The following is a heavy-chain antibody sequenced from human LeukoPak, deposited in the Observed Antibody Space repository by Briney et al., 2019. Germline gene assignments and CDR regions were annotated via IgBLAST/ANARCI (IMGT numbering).Heavy chain of an antibody. V-gene: IGHV7-4-1*02. Sequence: ASVKVSCKASGYTFTSYAMNWVRQAPGQGLEWMGWINTSTGNPTYAQGFTGRFVFSLDTSVSTAYLQISSLKAEDTAVYYCAREAGWDIVVVVAATWFDPWGQGTLVTVSS. D-gene: IGHD2-15*01. CDR2: INTSTGNP. CDR3: AREAGWDIVVVVAATWFDP. J-gene: IGHJ5*02. CDR1: GYTFTSYA.